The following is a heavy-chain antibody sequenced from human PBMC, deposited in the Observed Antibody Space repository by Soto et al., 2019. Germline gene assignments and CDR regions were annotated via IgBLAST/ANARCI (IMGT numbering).Heavy chain of an antibody. CDR1: GGSISSSSYY. V-gene: IGHV4-61*05. D-gene: IGHD4-17*01. Sequence: SETLSLTCTVSGGSISSSSYYWGWIRQPPGKGLEWIGYIYYSGSTNYNPSLKSRVTISVDTSKNQFSLKLSSVTAADTAVYYCARARDYGDYLDYWGQGTLVTVSS. J-gene: IGHJ4*02. CDR2: IYYSGST. CDR3: ARARDYGDYLDY.